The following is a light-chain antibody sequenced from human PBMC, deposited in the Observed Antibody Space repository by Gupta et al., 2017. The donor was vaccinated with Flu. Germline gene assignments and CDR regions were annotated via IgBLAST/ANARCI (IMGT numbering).Light chain of an antibody. Sequence: PSTLSASVGDRVTITCRASQRISNWLAWYQQKPGTAPKILIYKASSVESGVPSRFSGSGSGTEFTLTISSLQPDDFANYYCQHDNSYSYTFGQGTKLEIK. J-gene: IGKJ2*01. CDR2: KAS. CDR3: QHDNSYSYT. CDR1: QRISNW. V-gene: IGKV1-5*03.